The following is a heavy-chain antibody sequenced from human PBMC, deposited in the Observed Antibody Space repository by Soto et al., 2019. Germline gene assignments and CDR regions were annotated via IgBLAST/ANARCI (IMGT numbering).Heavy chain of an antibody. J-gene: IGHJ4*02. CDR1: GFSLSTSGVG. CDR2: IYWDDDK. D-gene: IGHD6-19*01. V-gene: IGHV2-5*02. Sequence: QITLKESGPPLVNPTQTLTLTCTFSGFSLSTSGVGVGWVRQPPGKALEWLVLIYWDDDKRYSPSLRSRLTITKDTSKNQVVLTMTNVDPVDTATYFCAHRRIGVSQWNYGDFDYWGQGTLVTVSS. CDR3: AHRRIGVSQWNYGDFDY.